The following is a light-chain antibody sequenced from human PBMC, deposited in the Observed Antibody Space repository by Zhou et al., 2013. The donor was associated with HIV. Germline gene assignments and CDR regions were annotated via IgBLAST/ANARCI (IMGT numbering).Light chain of an antibody. Sequence: EIVLTQSPGTLSLSPGERATLSCRASQSVSSIYLAWYQHRPGQGPRLLIYGASSRATGVPDRFSGSGSGTDFTLTISRLEPEDFAVYYCQHYGVSPYTFGPGTKLEI. CDR3: QHYGVSPYT. J-gene: IGKJ2*01. CDR1: QSVSSIY. V-gene: IGKV3-20*01. CDR2: GAS.